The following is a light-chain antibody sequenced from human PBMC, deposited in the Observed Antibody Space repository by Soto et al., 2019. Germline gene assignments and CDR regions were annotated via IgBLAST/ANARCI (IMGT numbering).Light chain of an antibody. V-gene: IGKV2-28*01. CDR1: QSLLHRNGKNY. J-gene: IGKJ4*01. Sequence: DIVMTQSPLSLPVTPGEPASISCRSSQSLLHRNGKNYLDWYLQKPGQSPQLLIYLGSNRASGVPDRFSASASGTYFTLTISRVQAADVGVYYSMQALQPPPTTFDGGPKV. CDR2: LGS. CDR3: MQALQPPPTT.